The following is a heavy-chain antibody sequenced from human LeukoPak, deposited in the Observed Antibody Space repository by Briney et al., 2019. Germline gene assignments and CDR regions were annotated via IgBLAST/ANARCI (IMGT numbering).Heavy chain of an antibody. J-gene: IGHJ6*04. Sequence: GSLRLSCAASGFTFSRYAMSWVRQAPGKGLEWVSAISGSGDSTYYADSVKGRFAISRDNSKNTLYMQMRSLRAEDTAVYYCAELGITMIGGVWGKGTTVTISS. CDR2: ISGSGDST. V-gene: IGHV3-23*01. CDR3: AELGITMIGGV. D-gene: IGHD3-10*02. CDR1: GFTFSRYA.